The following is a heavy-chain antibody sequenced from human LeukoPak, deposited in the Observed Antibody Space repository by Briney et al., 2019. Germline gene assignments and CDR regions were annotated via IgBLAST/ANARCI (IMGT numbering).Heavy chain of an antibody. CDR1: GYTLTGYY. J-gene: IGHJ4*02. D-gene: IGHD3-22*01. V-gene: IGHV1-2*05. CDR2: INPNSGGT. CDR3: Y. Sequence: GASVKVSCKASGYTLTGYYKHWVRQAPGQGLEWMGRINPNSGGTNYAQKFQGRVTMTRLRSDDTAVYYCARVGYYESSGYYEYWGQGTLVTVSS.